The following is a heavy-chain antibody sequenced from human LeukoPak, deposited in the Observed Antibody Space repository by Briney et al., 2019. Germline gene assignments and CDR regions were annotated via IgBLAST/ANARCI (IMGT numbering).Heavy chain of an antibody. CDR3: ARDKSLADPYFFDF. V-gene: IGHV1-2*02. J-gene: IGHJ4*02. Sequence: GASVKVSCKASGYTFTGYYMHWVRQAPGQGLEWMGWINPNSGGTNYAQKFQGRVTMTRDTSISTAYMELSRLRSDDTAVYYCARDKSLADPYFFDFWGQGTLVTVSS. CDR2: INPNSGGT. CDR1: GYTFTGYY.